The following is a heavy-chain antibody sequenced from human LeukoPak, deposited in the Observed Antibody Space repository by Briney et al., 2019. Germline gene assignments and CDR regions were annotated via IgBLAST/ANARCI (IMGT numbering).Heavy chain of an antibody. D-gene: IGHD3-10*01. CDR2: ISGSGGST. CDR3: AKALYYYGSGSYYNYYYYYMDV. J-gene: IGHJ6*03. Sequence: PGGSLRLSCAASGFTFSNAWMSWARQAPGKGLEWVSAISGSGGSTYYADSVKGRFTISRDNSKNTLYLQMNSLRAEDTAVYYCAKALYYYGSGSYYNYYYYYMDVWGKGTTVTISS. CDR1: GFTFSNAW. V-gene: IGHV3-23*01.